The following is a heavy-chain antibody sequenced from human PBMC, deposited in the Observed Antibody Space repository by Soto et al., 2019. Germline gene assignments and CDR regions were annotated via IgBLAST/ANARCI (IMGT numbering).Heavy chain of an antibody. J-gene: IGHJ3*02. D-gene: IGHD5-12*01. Sequence: GASVKVSCKASGGTFSSYTISWVRQAPGQGLEWMGRIIPILGIANYAQKFQGRVTITADKSTSTAYMELSSLRSEDTAVYYCARDESPPHDIVAPNDAFDIWGQGTMVTVSS. CDR2: IIPILGIA. V-gene: IGHV1-69*04. CDR1: GGTFSSYT. CDR3: ARDESPPHDIVAPNDAFDI.